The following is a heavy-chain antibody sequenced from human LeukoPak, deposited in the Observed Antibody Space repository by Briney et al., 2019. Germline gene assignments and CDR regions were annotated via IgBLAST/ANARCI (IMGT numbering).Heavy chain of an antibody. CDR2: IYPGDSET. J-gene: IGHJ4*02. CDR3: ARHFSSGYLPVDY. V-gene: IGHV5-51*01. Sequence: GESLKISCKGSGYSFTSYWIGWVRQMPGKGLEWMGIIYPGDSETRYNPSFQGQVTISADKSISTAYLQWSSLKASDTAMYYCARHFSSGYLPVDYWGQGTLVTVSS. CDR1: GYSFTSYW. D-gene: IGHD3-22*01.